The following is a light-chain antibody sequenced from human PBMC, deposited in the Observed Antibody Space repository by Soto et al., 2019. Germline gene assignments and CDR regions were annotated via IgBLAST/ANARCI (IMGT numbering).Light chain of an antibody. J-gene: IGLJ2*01. V-gene: IGLV1-47*01. CDR1: SPNIGSNY. CDR2: RNS. CDR3: AAWDDSLSGVV. Sequence: QSLLTQPPSTSGTPRQRGTISCSGSSPNIGSNYVYWYQPLPGTVPQLLIYRNSERPSGVPDRFSGSKSGTSASLAISGLRSEDEADYYCAAWDDSLSGVVFGGGTKVTVL.